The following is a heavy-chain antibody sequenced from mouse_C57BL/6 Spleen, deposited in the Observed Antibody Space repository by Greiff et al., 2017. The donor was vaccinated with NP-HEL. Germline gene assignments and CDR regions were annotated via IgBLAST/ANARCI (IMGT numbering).Heavy chain of an antibody. CDR3: AIYYGSSYWYFDV. CDR2: IYPRDGST. J-gene: IGHJ1*03. CDR1: GYTFTSYD. D-gene: IGHD1-1*01. V-gene: IGHV1-85*01. Sequence: VQLQQSGPELVKPGASVKLSCKASGYTFTSYDINWVKQRPGQGLEWIGRIYPRDGSTKYNEKFKGKATLTVDTSSSTAYMELHSLTSEDSAVYFCAIYYGSSYWYFDVWGTGTTVTVSS.